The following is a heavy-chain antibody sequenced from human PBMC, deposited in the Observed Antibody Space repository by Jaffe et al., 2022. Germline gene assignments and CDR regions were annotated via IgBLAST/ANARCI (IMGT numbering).Heavy chain of an antibody. CDR2: ISAYNGKT. CDR3: ARDPEVYCTGGSGSTCYPGVYDN. D-gene: IGHD2-8*02. V-gene: IGHV1-18*01. J-gene: IGHJ4*02. Sequence: QVHLVQSGGEVKRPGASVKVSCKASGYSFITYGISWVRQAPGQGLEWVGWISAYNGKTHYAQKVQGRVTMTTDTSTSTVYMELRSLRSDDTAVYYCARDPEVYCTGGSGSTCYPGVYDNWGQGTLVIVSS. CDR1: GYSFITYG.